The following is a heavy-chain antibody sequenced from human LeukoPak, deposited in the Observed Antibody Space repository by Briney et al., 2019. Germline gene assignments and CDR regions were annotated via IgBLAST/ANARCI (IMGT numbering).Heavy chain of an antibody. J-gene: IGHJ4*02. CDR3: ARDRWMAAAASFDY. CDR2: IIPIFGTA. Sequence: SVKVSCKASGGTFSSYAISWVRQAPGQGLEWMGGIIPIFGTANYAQKFQGRVTITTDESTSTAYMELSSLRSEDTAVYSCARDRWMAAAASFDYWGQGTLVTVSS. D-gene: IGHD6-13*01. V-gene: IGHV1-69*05. CDR1: GGTFSSYA.